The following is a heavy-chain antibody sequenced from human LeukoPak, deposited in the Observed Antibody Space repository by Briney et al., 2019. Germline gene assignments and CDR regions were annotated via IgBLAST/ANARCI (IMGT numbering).Heavy chain of an antibody. D-gene: IGHD4-17*01. CDR1: GITFSGYY. Sequence: PGGSLRLSCAASGITFSGYYMNWGRQAPGKGLEWVSAISTTSTYIYDADSLKGRFTISRDNAKNSLYLQMNSLRAEDTAVYDCARRDYDDAFDIWGQGTVVTVSS. CDR3: ARRDYDDAFDI. V-gene: IGHV3-21*01. J-gene: IGHJ3*02. CDR2: ISTTSTYI.